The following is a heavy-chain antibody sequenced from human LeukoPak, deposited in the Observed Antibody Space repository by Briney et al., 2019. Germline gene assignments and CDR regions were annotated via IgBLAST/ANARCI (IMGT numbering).Heavy chain of an antibody. CDR1: GGSFSGYY. CDR3: ARGHSSSWYDY. D-gene: IGHD6-13*01. V-gene: IGHV4-34*01. CDR2: INHSGST. J-gene: IGHJ4*02. Sequence: SETLSLTCAVYGGSFSGYYWSWIRQPPGKGLEWIGEINHSGSTNYNPSLKSRVTISVDTSKNQFSLKLSSVTAADTAVYYCARGHSSSWYDYWGQRTLVTVSS.